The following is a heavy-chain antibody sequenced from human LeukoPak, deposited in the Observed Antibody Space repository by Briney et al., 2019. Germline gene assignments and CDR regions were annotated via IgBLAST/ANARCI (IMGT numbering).Heavy chain of an antibody. Sequence: AGGSLRLSCAASGFTVSSNYMSWVRQAPGKGLEWVSVIYSGGSTNYADSVKGRFTISRDNSKNTLYLQMNSLRAEDTAVYYCAGGYSYGRHWYYFDYWGQGTLVTVSS. CDR1: GFTVSSNY. D-gene: IGHD5-18*01. CDR2: IYSGGST. V-gene: IGHV3-53*01. J-gene: IGHJ4*02. CDR3: AGGYSYGRHWYYFDY.